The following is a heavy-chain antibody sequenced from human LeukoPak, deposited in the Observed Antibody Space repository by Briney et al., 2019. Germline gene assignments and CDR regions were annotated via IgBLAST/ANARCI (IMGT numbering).Heavy chain of an antibody. CDR3: TWIQKVVGGFDI. D-gene: IGHD5-18*01. CDR1: GFDFSLAW. Sequence: PGGSLRLSCVGSGFDFSLAWMSWVRQAPGKGLEWVGRIKSKGSGETTDYAAPVKDRFIISRDDSKNTVYLQMNSLKIEDSAVYYCTWIQKVVGGFDIWGQGTMVTVSS. V-gene: IGHV3-15*01. CDR2: IKSKGSGETT. J-gene: IGHJ3*02.